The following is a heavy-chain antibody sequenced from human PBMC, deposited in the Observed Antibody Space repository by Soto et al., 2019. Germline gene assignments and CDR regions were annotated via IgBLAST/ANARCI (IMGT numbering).Heavy chain of an antibody. CDR3: AKDTSSSPYYMDV. D-gene: IGHD2-2*01. CDR1: GFTFSNFA. Sequence: EVQVLESGGGSVQPGGSRRLSCADSGFTFSNFAMSWVRHAPGKGLEWVSEITGSTGTTYYADSVKGRFIISRDNSKNAMNLQMNSLRAEDTAVYYCAKDTSSSPYYMDVWGKGTTVTVSS. CDR2: ITGSTGTT. J-gene: IGHJ6*03. V-gene: IGHV3-23*01.